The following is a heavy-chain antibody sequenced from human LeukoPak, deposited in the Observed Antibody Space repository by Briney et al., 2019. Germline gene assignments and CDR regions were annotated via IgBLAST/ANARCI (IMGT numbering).Heavy chain of an antibody. CDR3: ARVGLRDAFDI. CDR2: ISNIGST. D-gene: IGHD4-17*01. CDR1: GASISSYF. V-gene: IGHV4-59*01. Sequence: SETLSLTCTVSGASISSYFWTWIRQSPGKGLEWNGYISNIGSTNYNPSLKSRVTISGDTSKNQFSLKLSSVTAADTAVYYCARVGLRDAFDIWGQGTMVTVSS. J-gene: IGHJ3*02.